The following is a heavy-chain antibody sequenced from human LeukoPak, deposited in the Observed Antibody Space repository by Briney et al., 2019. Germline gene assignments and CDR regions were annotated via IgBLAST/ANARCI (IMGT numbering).Heavy chain of an antibody. V-gene: IGHV3-21*01. Sequence: PGGSLRLSCAASGFTFSSYSMNWVRQAPVKGLEWVSSISSSSSYIYYADSVKGRFTISRDNAKNSLYLQMNSLRAEDTAVYYCARDSSWFGELSNEAVYFDYWGQGTLVTVSS. CDR1: GFTFSSYS. CDR2: ISSSSSYI. D-gene: IGHD3-10*01. J-gene: IGHJ4*02. CDR3: ARDSSWFGELSNEAVYFDY.